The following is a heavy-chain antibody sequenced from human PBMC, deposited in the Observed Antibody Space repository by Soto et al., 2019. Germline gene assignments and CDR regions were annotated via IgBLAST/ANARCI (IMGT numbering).Heavy chain of an antibody. Sequence: ESGGGVVQPGRSLRLSCAASGFTFSSYAMHWVRQAPGKGLEWVAVISYDGSNKYYADSVKGRFTISRDNSKNTLYLQMNSLRAEDTAVYYCARDYVLSALDYWGQGTLVTVSS. J-gene: IGHJ4*02. D-gene: IGHD3-10*02. CDR1: GFTFSSYA. V-gene: IGHV3-30-3*01. CDR3: ARDYVLSALDY. CDR2: ISYDGSNK.